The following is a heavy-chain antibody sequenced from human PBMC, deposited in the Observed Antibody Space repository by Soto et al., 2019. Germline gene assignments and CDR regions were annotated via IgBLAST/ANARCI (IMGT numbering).Heavy chain of an antibody. Sequence: EVQVLESGGGLVQPGGSLRLSCTGSGFSFGDYAMSWFRQAPGKGLVWVGFIRSKPCGGTTAYAGSVQGRFMISRDDSKSNGYLQMSSMKTEDTAVYFCSRIKEYHGYADLDFWGQGTLVTVSS. CDR3: SRIKEYHGYADLDF. J-gene: IGHJ4*02. CDR1: GFSFGDYA. D-gene: IGHD5-12*01. CDR2: IRSKPCGGTT. V-gene: IGHV3-49*03.